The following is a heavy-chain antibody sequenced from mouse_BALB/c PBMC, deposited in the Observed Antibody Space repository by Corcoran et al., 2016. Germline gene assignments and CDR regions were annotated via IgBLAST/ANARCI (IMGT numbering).Heavy chain of an antibody. V-gene: IGHV3-6*02. D-gene: IGHD2-1*01. CDR1: GYSITSGYY. Sequence: DVQLQESGPGLVKPSPSLSLTCSVTGYSITSGYYLNWIRQFPGNKLEWMGYISYDGSNNYNPSLKNRISITRDTSKNQFFLKLNSVTTEDTATYYCARVDGNYWAMDYWGQGTSVTVSS. CDR2: ISYDGSN. J-gene: IGHJ4*01. CDR3: ARVDGNYWAMDY.